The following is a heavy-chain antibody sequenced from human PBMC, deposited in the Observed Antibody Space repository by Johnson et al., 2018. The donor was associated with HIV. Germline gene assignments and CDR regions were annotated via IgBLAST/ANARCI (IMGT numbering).Heavy chain of an antibody. D-gene: IGHD4-23*01. CDR2: IYSGGST. V-gene: IGHV3-53*01. J-gene: IGHJ3*02. Sequence: VQLVESGGGLIQPGGSLRLSCAASGFTVSSNYMSWVRQAPGKGLEWVSVIYSGGSTYYADSVQGRFTISRANSKNTLYLQMNSLRAEDTAVYYCARVRTTVGYAFDIWGQGTMVTVSS. CDR1: GFTVSSNY. CDR3: ARVRTTVGYAFDI.